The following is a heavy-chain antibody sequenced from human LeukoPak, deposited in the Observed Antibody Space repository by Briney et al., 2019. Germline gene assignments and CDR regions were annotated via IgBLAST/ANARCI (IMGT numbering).Heavy chain of an antibody. CDR1: GGSISSGGYY. Sequence: SETLSLTCTVSGGSISSGGYYWSCIRQHPAKGLEWIGYIYYSGSTYYNPSLKSRVTISVDTSKNQFSLKLSSVTAADTAVYYCAREPTTVTGWFDPWGQGTLVTVSS. CDR2: IYYSGST. V-gene: IGHV4-31*03. D-gene: IGHD4-17*01. CDR3: AREPTTVTGWFDP. J-gene: IGHJ5*02.